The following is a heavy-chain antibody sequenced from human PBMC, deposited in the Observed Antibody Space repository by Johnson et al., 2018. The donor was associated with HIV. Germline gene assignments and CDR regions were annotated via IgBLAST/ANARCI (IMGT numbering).Heavy chain of an antibody. CDR2: ISSSGGGT. CDR3: AKDQVRGLRALWAFDT. Sequence: VQLVESGGGLVQAGGSLRLSCAASGFTFSNYAMTWVRQVPGKGLEWVSAISSSGGGTYYADSVKGRFTISRDNSKNTLYLQMNSLRDEDTAVHYCAKDQVRGLRALWAFDTCGQGTMVTVSS. V-gene: IGHV3-23*04. J-gene: IGHJ3*02. D-gene: IGHD2-21*01. CDR1: GFTFSNYA.